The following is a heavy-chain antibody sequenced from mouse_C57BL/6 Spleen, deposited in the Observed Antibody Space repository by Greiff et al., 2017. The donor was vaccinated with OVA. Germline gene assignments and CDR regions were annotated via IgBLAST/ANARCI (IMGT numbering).Heavy chain of an antibody. D-gene: IGHD1-1*01. CDR1: GFTFSSYA. CDR2: ISSGGDYI. Sequence: EVQRVESGEGLVKPGGSLKLSCAASGFTFSSYAMSWVRQTPEKRLEWVAYISSGGDYIYYADTVKGQFTISRDNARNTLYLQMSSLKSEDTAMYYCTRDYYGSSHWYFDVWGTGTTVTVSS. CDR3: TRDYYGSSHWYFDV. V-gene: IGHV5-9-1*02. J-gene: IGHJ1*03.